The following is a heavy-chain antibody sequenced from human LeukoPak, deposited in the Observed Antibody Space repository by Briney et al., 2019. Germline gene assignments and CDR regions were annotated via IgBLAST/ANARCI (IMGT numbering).Heavy chain of an antibody. J-gene: IGHJ4*02. CDR1: GGSISTTFYY. Sequence: SETLSLTCTVSGGSISTTFYYWGWIRLSGNTYYRPSLKSRVTISVDTSKNRFSLKLTSVTAADTAVYYCARGGRIAAAGTGYFDYWGQGTLVTVSS. V-gene: IGHV4-39*02. CDR2: SGNT. CDR3: ARGGRIAAAGTGYFDY. D-gene: IGHD6-13*01.